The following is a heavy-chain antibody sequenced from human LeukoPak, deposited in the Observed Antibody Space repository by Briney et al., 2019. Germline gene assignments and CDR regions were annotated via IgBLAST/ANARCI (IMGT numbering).Heavy chain of an antibody. CDR1: GGTFSSYA. Sequence: SVKVSCKASGGTFSSYAISWVRQAPGQGLEWMGRIIPIFGTANYAQKFQGRVTITTDESTSTAYMELSSLRSGDTAVYYCAGGRYYDSSGPFDYWGQGTLVTVSS. CDR2: IIPIFGTA. CDR3: AGGRYYDSSGPFDY. J-gene: IGHJ4*02. V-gene: IGHV1-69*05. D-gene: IGHD3-22*01.